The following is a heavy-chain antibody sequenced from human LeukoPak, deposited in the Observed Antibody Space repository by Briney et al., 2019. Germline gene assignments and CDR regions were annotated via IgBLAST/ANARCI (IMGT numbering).Heavy chain of an antibody. V-gene: IGHV5-51*01. CDR1: GYSFTSYW. CDR3: ARQGSYYYDSSGYEWRDY. CDR2: IYPGDSDT. D-gene: IGHD3-22*01. J-gene: IGHJ4*02. Sequence: GESLKISCEGSGYSFTSYWIGWVRQMPGKGLEWMGIIYPGDSDTRYSPSFQGQVTISADKSISTAYLQWSSLKASDTAMYYCARQGSYYYDSSGYEWRDYWGQGTLVTVPS.